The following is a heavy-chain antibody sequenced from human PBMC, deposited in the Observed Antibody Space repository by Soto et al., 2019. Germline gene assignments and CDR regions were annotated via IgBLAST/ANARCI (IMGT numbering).Heavy chain of an antibody. CDR2: IKQDGSEK. CDR3: ARANGYSGYDSYYYYYMDV. V-gene: IGHV3-7*01. Sequence: PGGSLRLSCAASGFTFSSYWMSWVRQAPGKGLEWVANIKQDGSEKYYVDSVKGRFTISRDNAKNSLYLQMNSLRAEDTAVYYCARANGYSGYDSYYYYYMDVWGKGTTVSAP. D-gene: IGHD5-12*01. CDR1: GFTFSSYW. J-gene: IGHJ6*03.